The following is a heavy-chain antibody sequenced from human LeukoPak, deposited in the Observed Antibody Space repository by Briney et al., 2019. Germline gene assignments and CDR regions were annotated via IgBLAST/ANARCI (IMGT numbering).Heavy chain of an antibody. CDR3: ARTTYYYGSGSHNNWFDP. J-gene: IGHJ5*02. CDR1: GGSISSSSYY. CDR2: IYYSGST. D-gene: IGHD3-10*01. V-gene: IGHV4-39*07. Sequence: SETLSLTCTVSGGSISSSSYYWGWIRQPPGKGLEWIGSIYYSGSTYYNPSLKSRVTISVDTSKNQFSLKLSSVTAADTAVYYCARTTYYYGSGSHNNWFDPWGQGTLVTVSS.